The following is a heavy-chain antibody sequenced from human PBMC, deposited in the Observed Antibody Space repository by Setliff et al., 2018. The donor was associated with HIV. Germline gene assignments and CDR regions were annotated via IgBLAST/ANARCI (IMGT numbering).Heavy chain of an antibody. V-gene: IGHV4-34*01. CDR2: INHSGSA. CDR1: GGSFSGYY. D-gene: IGHD3-10*01. J-gene: IGHJ4*02. CDR3: ASLYYISSWTSYFDS. Sequence: SETLSLTCAVYGGSFSGYYWSWIRQPPGKGLEWIGEINHSGSANYNPSLKSRVTLSVDTSKNQFSLELSSVTASDTAVYRCASLYYISSWTSYFDSWGQGTLVTVSS.